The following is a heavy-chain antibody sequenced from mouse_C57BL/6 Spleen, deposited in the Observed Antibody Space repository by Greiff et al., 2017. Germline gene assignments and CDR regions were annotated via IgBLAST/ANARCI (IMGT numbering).Heavy chain of an antibody. CDR1: GFTFTDYY. CDR3: ARYRRLLREGAMDY. CDR2: IRNKANGYTT. V-gene: IGHV7-3*01. J-gene: IGHJ4*01. Sequence: VQLKESGGGLVQPGGSLSPSCAASGFTFTDYYMSWVRQPPGKALEWLGFIRNKANGYTTEYSASVKGRFTISRDNSQSILYLQMNALRAEDSATYYCARYRRLLREGAMDYWGQGTSVTVSS. D-gene: IGHD1-1*01.